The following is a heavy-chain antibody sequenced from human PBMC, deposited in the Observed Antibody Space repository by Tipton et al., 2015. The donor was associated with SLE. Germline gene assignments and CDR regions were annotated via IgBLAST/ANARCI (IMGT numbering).Heavy chain of an antibody. J-gene: IGHJ4*02. CDR1: GFTFDDYG. V-gene: IGHV3-20*04. CDR2: INWNGGST. D-gene: IGHD4-17*01. Sequence: GSLRLSCAASGFTFDDYGMSWVRQAPGKGLEWVSGINWNGGSTAYADSVKGRFTISRDNAKNSLYLQMNSLRAEDTAVYYCARVPGDYSYYFDYWGQGTLVTVSS. CDR3: ARVPGDYSYYFDY.